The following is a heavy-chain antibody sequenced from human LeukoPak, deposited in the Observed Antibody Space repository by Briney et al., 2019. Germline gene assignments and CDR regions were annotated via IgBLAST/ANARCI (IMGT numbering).Heavy chain of an antibody. Sequence: GESLKISCEGSGYNFAYYWIGWVRQMPGKSLEWMGIIYPNDSDTRYSPSFQGQVTISADKSISTAYLQWSSLKASDTAMYYCARRGVVGSKVFDYWGQGTLVTVSS. CDR2: IYPNDSDT. CDR1: GYNFAYYW. V-gene: IGHV5-51*01. CDR3: ARRGVVGSKVFDY. D-gene: IGHD1-26*01. J-gene: IGHJ4*02.